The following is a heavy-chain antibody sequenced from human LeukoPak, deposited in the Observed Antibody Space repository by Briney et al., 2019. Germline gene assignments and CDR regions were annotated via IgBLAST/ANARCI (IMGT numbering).Heavy chain of an antibody. J-gene: IGHJ3*02. CDR1: GFTFSSYE. CDR3: ARIGAATYAFDI. CDR2: ISSSGSTI. V-gene: IGHV3-48*03. D-gene: IGHD1-26*01. Sequence: PGGSLRLSCATTGFTFSSYEMIWVRKAPGKELEWVSYISSSGSTIYYADSVKGRFTISRDNAKNTLYLQMNSLRAEDTAVYYCARIGAATYAFDIWGQGTMVTVSS.